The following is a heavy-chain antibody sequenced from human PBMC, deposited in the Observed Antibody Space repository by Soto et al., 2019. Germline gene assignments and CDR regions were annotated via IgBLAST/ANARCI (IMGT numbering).Heavy chain of an antibody. CDR2: VYYSGST. J-gene: IGHJ5*02. D-gene: IGHD3-9*01. CDR3: VRDYLLTGFDP. Sequence: PSEPLSLPGTVSGGSISDYYWTWVRQPPGKGLEWIGYVYYSGSTNYNPSLESRVTISIDASKNQFSLKMKSVTAADTAVYYCVRDYLLTGFDPWGQGALVTVS. CDR1: GGSISDYY. V-gene: IGHV4-59*01.